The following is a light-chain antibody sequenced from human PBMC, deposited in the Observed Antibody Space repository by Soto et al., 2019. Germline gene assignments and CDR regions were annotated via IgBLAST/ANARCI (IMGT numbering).Light chain of an antibody. Sequence: ETVLTQSPATLSFSPRERATLSCSASQSVHTYLAWYQQKAGQAPRLLIYDASNRATGIPARFSGSRSGTAFSPTISRLEPKDCAVCYCHQRSHWPPNTFGQGTKLQIK. V-gene: IGKV3-11*01. CDR2: DAS. CDR3: HQRSHWPPNT. J-gene: IGKJ2*01. CDR1: QSVHTY.